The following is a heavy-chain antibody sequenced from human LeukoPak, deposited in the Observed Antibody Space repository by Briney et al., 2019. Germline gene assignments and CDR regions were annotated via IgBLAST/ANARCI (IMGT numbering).Heavy chain of an antibody. V-gene: IGHV3-23*01. J-gene: IGHJ4*02. CDR3: ATYRQVLLPFES. D-gene: IGHD2-8*02. CDR2: IFPSGGEI. Sequence: GGSLRLSCVASGFTFSSYWMIWVRQPPGKGLEWVSSIFPSGGEIHYADSVRGRFTISRDNSKSTLSLQMNSLRAEDTAIYYCATYRQVLLPFESWGQGTLVTVSS. CDR1: GFTFSSYW.